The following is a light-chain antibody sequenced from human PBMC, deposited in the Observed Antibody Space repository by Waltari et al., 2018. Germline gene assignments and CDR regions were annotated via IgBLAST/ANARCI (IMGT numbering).Light chain of an antibody. CDR3: GTWDSSLSGAV. V-gene: IGLV1-51*01. CDR1: HSNIGNNY. J-gene: IGLJ7*01. Sequence: QSVLTQPPSVSAAPGQRVTISCSGGHSNIGNNYVSWYRQFPGTAPKLLSDDDSERPSRVPGLFSGSKSGTSATLDITGLQAGDEADYYCGTWDSSLSGAVFGGGTHLTVL. CDR2: DDS.